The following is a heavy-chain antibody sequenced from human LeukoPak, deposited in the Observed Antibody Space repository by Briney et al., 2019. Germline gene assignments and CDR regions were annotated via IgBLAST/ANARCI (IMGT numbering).Heavy chain of an antibody. CDR2: ISAYNGNT. CDR3: ARVGVDLGYCSGGSCYFYYFDY. J-gene: IGHJ4*02. CDR1: GYTFTSYG. V-gene: IGHV1-18*01. D-gene: IGHD2-15*01. Sequence: GASVKVSCKASGYTFTSYGISWVRQAPGQGLEWMGWISAYNGNTNYAQKLQGRVTMTTDTSTSTAYMELRSLGSDDTAVYYCARVGVDLGYCSGGSCYFYYFDYWGQGTLVTVSS.